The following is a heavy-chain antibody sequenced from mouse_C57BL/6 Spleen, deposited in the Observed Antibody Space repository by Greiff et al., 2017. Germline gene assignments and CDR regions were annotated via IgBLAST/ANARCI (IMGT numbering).Heavy chain of an antibody. CDR3: ARYTRYFDY. CDR1: GFTFTDYY. CDR2: IRNKANSYTT. J-gene: IGHJ2*01. Sequence: EVQRVESGGGLVQPGGSLSLSCAASGFTFTDYYMSWVRQPPGKALEWLGFIRNKANSYTTEYSASVKGRFTISRYNSKSILYLHMNALRADDSATYYCARYTRYFDYWGQGTTLTVSS. V-gene: IGHV7-3*01.